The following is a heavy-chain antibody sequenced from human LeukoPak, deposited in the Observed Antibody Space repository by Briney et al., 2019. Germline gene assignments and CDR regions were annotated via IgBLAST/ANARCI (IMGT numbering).Heavy chain of an antibody. Sequence: ASVKVSCKASGYTFTSYDINWVRQATGRGLEWMGWMNPNSGNTGYAQKFQGRVTMTRNTSISTAYMELSSLRSEDTAVYYCARGGGIAAAGTDAFDIWGQGTMVTVSS. CDR3: ARGGGIAAAGTDAFDI. D-gene: IGHD6-13*01. CDR1: GYTFTSYD. V-gene: IGHV1-8*01. J-gene: IGHJ3*02. CDR2: MNPNSGNT.